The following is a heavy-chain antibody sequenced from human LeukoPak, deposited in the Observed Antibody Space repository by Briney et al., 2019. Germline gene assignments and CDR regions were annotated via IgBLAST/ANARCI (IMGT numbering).Heavy chain of an antibody. D-gene: IGHD3-22*01. V-gene: IGHV3-11*04. CDR3: AKVSGYYDSSGYSDY. J-gene: IGHJ4*02. CDR2: ISVFGSTM. Sequence: PGGSLRLSCAASGFTFTDYYMSWIRQAPGKELEWISYISVFGSTMAYADSVKGRFTISRDNAKNSLYLQMNSLSAEDTAVYYCAKVSGYYDSSGYSDYWGQGTLVTVSS. CDR1: GFTFTDYY.